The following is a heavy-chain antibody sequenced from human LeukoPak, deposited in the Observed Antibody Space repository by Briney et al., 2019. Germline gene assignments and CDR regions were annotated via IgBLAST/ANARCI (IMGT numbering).Heavy chain of an antibody. J-gene: IGHJ5*02. CDR1: GVSFSSGSYY. CDR2: IYISGST. CDR3: ARLVDTPVIRGYYFDP. D-gene: IGHD3-22*01. Sequence: PSQTLSLTCTVSGVSFSSGSYYWSWLRQPAGTGREWIGRIYISGSTYYNSSHRGRVTMSIDTSKNQFSLTLTSVTAADTAVYYCARLVDTPVIRGYYFDPWGQGTLVTVSS. V-gene: IGHV4-61*02.